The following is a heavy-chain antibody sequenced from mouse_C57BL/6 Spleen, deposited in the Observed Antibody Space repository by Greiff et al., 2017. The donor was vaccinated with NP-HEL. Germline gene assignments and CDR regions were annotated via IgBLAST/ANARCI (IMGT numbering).Heavy chain of an antibody. CDR1: GYAFSSYW. Sequence: VQLQQSGAELVKPGASVKISCKASGYAFSSYWMNWVKQRPGKGLEWIGQIYPGDGDTNYNGKFKGKATLTADKSSSTAYMQLSSLTSEDSAVYFCARWDYYYGSSSWFAYWGQGTLVTVSA. D-gene: IGHD1-1*01. CDR3: ARWDYYYGSSSWFAY. V-gene: IGHV1-80*01. CDR2: IYPGDGDT. J-gene: IGHJ3*01.